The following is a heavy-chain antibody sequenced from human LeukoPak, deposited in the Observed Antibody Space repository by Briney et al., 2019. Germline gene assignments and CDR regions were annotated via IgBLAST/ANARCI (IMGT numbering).Heavy chain of an antibody. Sequence: ASVKVSCKASGYTFTSYDINWVRQATGRGLEWMGWMNPNSGNTGYAQKFQGRVTITRNTSISTAYMELSSLRSEDTAVYYCARALRDGYTGDDAFDIWGQGTMVTVSS. D-gene: IGHD5-24*01. J-gene: IGHJ3*02. CDR1: GYTFTSYD. CDR2: MNPNSGNT. V-gene: IGHV1-8*03. CDR3: ARALRDGYTGDDAFDI.